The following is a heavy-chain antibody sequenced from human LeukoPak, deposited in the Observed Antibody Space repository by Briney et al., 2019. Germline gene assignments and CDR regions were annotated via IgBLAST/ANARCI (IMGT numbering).Heavy chain of an antibody. CDR3: ARINSGSYLDY. CDR1: GFTFSDYA. D-gene: IGHD1-26*01. J-gene: IGHJ4*02. Sequence: GGSLRLSCAASGFTFSDYAMSWVRQAPGKGLEWVAVIRHDGSIKYYRDPVKGRFTISRDNSKNTVFLQMNSLTAEDTAIYYCARINSGSYLDYWGQGTLVTVSS. V-gene: IGHV3-33*08. CDR2: IRHDGSIK.